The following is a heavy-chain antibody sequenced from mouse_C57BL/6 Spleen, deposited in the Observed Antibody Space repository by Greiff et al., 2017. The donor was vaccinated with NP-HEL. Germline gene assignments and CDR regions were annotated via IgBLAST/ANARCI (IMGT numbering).Heavy chain of an antibody. D-gene: IGHD1-1*01. Sequence: EVKLQESGPGLVKPSQSLSLTCSVTGYSITSGYYWNWIRQFPGNKLEWMGYISYDGSNNYNPSLKNRISITRDTSKNQFFLKLNSVTTEDTATYYCARGGTTVVGRYFDVWGTGTTVTVSS. V-gene: IGHV3-6*01. J-gene: IGHJ1*03. CDR3: ARGGTTVVGRYFDV. CDR2: ISYDGSN. CDR1: GYSITSGYY.